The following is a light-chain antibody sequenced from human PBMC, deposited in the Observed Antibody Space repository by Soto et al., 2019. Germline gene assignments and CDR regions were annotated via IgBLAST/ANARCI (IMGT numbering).Light chain of an antibody. Sequence: DIVMTQSPDSVAVSLGEMATINCKSSQSVLYSSNNKNCLAWYQQKPGQPPKLLIYWASTRESGVPDRFSGSGSGTDFTLTISSLQAEDVAVYYCQQYYSTPRTFGQGTKVEIK. V-gene: IGKV4-1*01. J-gene: IGKJ1*01. CDR3: QQYYSTPRT. CDR1: QSVLYSSNNKNC. CDR2: WAS.